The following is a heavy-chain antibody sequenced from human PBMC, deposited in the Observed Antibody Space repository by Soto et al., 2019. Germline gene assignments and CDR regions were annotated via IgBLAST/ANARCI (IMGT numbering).Heavy chain of an antibody. J-gene: IGHJ5*02. D-gene: IGHD2-2*01. Sequence: GGSLRLSCAASGFTFSSYAMSWVRQAPGKGLEWVSAISGRGGSTYCPDSVKGRFTISMDNSKNPLYLQMNSLRAGDTAVYYCAKDLAAVLVVPAANGFWFDPWGQGTLVTVSS. CDR1: GFTFSSYA. CDR2: ISGRGGST. V-gene: IGHV3-23*01. CDR3: AKDLAAVLVVPAANGFWFDP.